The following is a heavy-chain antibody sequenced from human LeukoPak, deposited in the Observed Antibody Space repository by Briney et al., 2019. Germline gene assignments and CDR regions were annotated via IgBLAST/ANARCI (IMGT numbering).Heavy chain of an antibody. CDR3: ARIGVGWSYFDY. D-gene: IGHD3-3*01. J-gene: IGHJ4*02. Sequence: ASVKVSCKASGYTFTGYYMHWVRQAPGQGLEWMGWINPNSGGTNYAQKFQSRVTMTRDTSISTAYMELSRLRSDDTAVYYCARIGVGWSYFDYWGQGTLVTVSS. CDR1: GYTFTGYY. CDR2: INPNSGGT. V-gene: IGHV1-2*02.